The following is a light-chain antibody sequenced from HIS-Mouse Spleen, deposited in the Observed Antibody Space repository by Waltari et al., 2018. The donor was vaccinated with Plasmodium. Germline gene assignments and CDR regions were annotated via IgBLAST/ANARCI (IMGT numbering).Light chain of an antibody. Sequence: SYELTQPPPVSVSPGQTAGIPCSADKLGDKYACWYQQNPGQSPVLVIYQDSKRPSGIAERFSGSNSGNTATLTISGTQAMDEADYYCQAWDSSTAVFGGGTKLTVL. V-gene: IGLV3-1*01. CDR1: KLGDKY. CDR3: QAWDSSTAV. CDR2: QDS. J-gene: IGLJ3*02.